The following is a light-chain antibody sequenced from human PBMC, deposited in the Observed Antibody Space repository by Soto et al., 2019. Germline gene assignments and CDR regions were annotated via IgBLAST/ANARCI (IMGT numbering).Light chain of an antibody. V-gene: IGLV2-23*01. CDR1: SSDVGSRNL. CDR3: CSYTGVYTLVI. Sequence: QSVLTQPASVSGSPGQSITISCTGASSDVGSRNLVSWYQQSPGKVPKLMIYEGSKRPLGISNRFSGSQSGSTASLTISGLQAEDEADYYCCSYTGVYTLVIFGGGTKVTVL. CDR2: EGS. J-gene: IGLJ2*01.